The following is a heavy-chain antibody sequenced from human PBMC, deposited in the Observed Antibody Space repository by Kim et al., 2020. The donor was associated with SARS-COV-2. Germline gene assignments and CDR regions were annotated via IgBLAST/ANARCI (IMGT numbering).Heavy chain of an antibody. CDR3: ARGGIGMWLVRSRAFDI. D-gene: IGHD6-19*01. V-gene: IGHV4-34*01. J-gene: IGHJ3*02. CDR1: GGSFSGYY. CDR2: INHSGST. Sequence: SETLSLTCAVYGGSFSGYYWSWIRQPPGKGLEWIGEINHSGSTNYNPSLKSRVTISVDTSKNQFSLKLSSVTAADTAVYYCARGGIGMWLVRSRAFDIWGQGTMVTVSS.